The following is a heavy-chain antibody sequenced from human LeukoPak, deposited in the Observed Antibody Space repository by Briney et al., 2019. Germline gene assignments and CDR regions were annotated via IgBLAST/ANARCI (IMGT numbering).Heavy chain of an antibody. D-gene: IGHD4-17*01. CDR2: TYYRSNWYN. CDR3: ARDDGDYPTYYYYGMDV. V-gene: IGHV6-1*01. Sequence: SQTLSLTCAISGDCVSSNSAAWNWIRQSPSRGLEWLGSTYYRSNWYNDYAVSVKSRITINPDTSKNQFSLQLNSVTPEDTAVYYCARDDGDYPTYYYYGMDVWGQGTTVTVSS. CDR1: GDCVSSNSAA. J-gene: IGHJ6*02.